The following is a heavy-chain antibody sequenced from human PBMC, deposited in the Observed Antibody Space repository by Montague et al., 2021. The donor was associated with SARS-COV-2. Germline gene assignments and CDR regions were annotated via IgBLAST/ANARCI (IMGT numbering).Heavy chain of an antibody. Sequence: SETLSLTCTVSGASVSGSSYYWGWIRQPPGKGLEWIGSLNYGGNAYYNPSLKSRVTISVDTSKNQFSLKLSSVTAADTAVYYCARGFDYWGQGTLVTVSS. CDR1: GASVSGSSYY. J-gene: IGHJ4*02. CDR2: LNYGGNA. V-gene: IGHV4-39*07. CDR3: ARGFDY.